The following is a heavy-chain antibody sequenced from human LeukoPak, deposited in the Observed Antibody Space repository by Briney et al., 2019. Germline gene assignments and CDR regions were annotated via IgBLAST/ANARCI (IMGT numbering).Heavy chain of an antibody. CDR2: FDPEDGET. D-gene: IGHD1-26*01. Sequence: ASVRVSCKVSGYTLTELSMHWVRQAPGKGLEWMGGFDPEDGETIYAQKFQGRVTTTEDTSTDTAYMELSSLRSEDTAVYYCATRAPRANWFDPWGQGTLVTVSS. CDR3: ATRAPRANWFDP. V-gene: IGHV1-24*01. J-gene: IGHJ5*02. CDR1: GYTLTELS.